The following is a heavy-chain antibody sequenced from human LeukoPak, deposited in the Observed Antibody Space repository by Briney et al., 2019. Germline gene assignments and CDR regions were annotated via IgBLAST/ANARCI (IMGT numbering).Heavy chain of an antibody. D-gene: IGHD2-8*01. CDR1: GFTFSKYA. CDR2: IAYDGSHK. Sequence: GRSVTLLCAASGFTFSKYAVHWVRQAPGKGLEWVAIIAYDGSHKYYADSVKGRFSISRDNSNNTVLLQMNSLRPADTAVYYCARDQLYCSDGTCSAHNWFDPWGRGTLVTVSS. V-gene: IGHV3-30-3*01. J-gene: IGHJ5*02. CDR3: ARDQLYCSDGTCSAHNWFDP.